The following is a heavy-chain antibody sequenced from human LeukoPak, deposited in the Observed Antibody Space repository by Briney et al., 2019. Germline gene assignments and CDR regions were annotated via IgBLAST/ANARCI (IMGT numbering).Heavy chain of an antibody. V-gene: IGHV3-74*01. D-gene: IGHD2-15*01. Sequence: PGGSLRLSCAASGFTFSSYWMHWVRHAPGKGLVWVSRSNSDGSSTSYADSVKGRFTISRDNAEKTLYLQMSSLRAEDTAVYYCARDRGSDDPIDYWGQGTPVTVSS. CDR3: ARDRGSDDPIDY. CDR2: SNSDGSST. J-gene: IGHJ4*02. CDR1: GFTFSSYW.